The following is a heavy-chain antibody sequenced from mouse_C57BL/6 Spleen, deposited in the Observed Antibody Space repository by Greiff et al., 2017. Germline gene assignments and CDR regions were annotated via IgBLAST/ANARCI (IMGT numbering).Heavy chain of an antibody. CDR1: GYSFTGYY. CDR3: ARVRERSGYYFDY. D-gene: IGHD3-2*02. V-gene: IGHV1-42*01. CDR2: INPSTGGT. Sequence: EVQLQQPGPELVKPGASVKISCKASGYSFTGYYMNWVKQSPEKSLEWIGEINPSTGGTTYNQKFKAKATLTVDKSSSTAYMQLKSLTSEDSAVYYCARVRERSGYYFDYWGQGTTLTVSS. J-gene: IGHJ2*01.